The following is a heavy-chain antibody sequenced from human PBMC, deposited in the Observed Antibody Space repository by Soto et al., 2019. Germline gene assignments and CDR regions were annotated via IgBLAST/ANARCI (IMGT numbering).Heavy chain of an antibody. D-gene: IGHD3-3*01. V-gene: IGHV1-69*13. Sequence: ASVKVSCKASGGTFSSYGASWVRQAPGQGLEWMGGIIPIFGTTNYAQNFQGRVTITADEFTSTAYMELSSLRSEDTAVYYCAADFFDSFGYDYGMDVWGQGTTVTVSS. CDR3: AADFFDSFGYDYGMDV. CDR1: GGTFSSYG. J-gene: IGHJ6*02. CDR2: IIPIFGTT.